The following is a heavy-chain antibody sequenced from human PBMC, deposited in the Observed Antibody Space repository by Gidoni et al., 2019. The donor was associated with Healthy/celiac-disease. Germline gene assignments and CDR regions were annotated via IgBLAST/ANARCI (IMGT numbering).Heavy chain of an antibody. J-gene: IGHJ3*02. CDR2: ISPIFGTA. Sequence: QVQLVPSGAEVKQPGSSVKVYCKASGGPFSSYAISLVRKAPGKGLEWMGGISPIFGTANYAQKFKGRVTITADESTSTAYMELSSLRAEDRAVYYCARDRRGDDAVDIWGQGTMVTVSS. CDR1: GGPFSSYA. CDR3: ARDRRGDDAVDI. V-gene: IGHV1-69*01.